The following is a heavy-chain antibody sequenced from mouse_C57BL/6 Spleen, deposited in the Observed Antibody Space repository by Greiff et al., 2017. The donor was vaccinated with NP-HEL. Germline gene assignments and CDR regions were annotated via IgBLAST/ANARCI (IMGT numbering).Heavy chain of an antibody. CDR1: GYTFTSYW. Sequence: QVQLQQPGAELVKPGASVKLSCKASGYTFTSYWMHWVKQRPGQGLEWIGMIHPNSGSTNYNEKFKSKATLTVDKSSSTAYMQLSSLTSEDSAVYYCARGAYYYGSRSYFDYWGQGTTLTVSS. J-gene: IGHJ2*01. CDR2: IHPNSGST. CDR3: ARGAYYYGSRSYFDY. D-gene: IGHD1-1*01. V-gene: IGHV1-64*01.